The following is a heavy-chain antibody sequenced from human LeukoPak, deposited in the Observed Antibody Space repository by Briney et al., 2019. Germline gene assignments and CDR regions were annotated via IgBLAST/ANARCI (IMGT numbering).Heavy chain of an antibody. D-gene: IGHD1-26*01. J-gene: IGHJ4*02. CDR2: IKQDGSEK. V-gene: IGHV3-7*01. CDR3: ARDLEANIVGAGTTFDY. CDR1: GFTFSNAW. Sequence: HPGGSLRLSCAASGFTFSNAWMSWVRQAPGKGLEWVANIKQDGSEKYYVDSVKGRFTISRDNAKNSLYLQMNSLRAEDTAVYYCARDLEANIVGAGTTFDYWGQGTLVTVSS.